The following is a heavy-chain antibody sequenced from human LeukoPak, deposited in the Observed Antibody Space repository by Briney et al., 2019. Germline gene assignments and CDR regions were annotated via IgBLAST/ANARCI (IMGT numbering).Heavy chain of an antibody. Sequence: GGFLRLSCAASGFTFSSYGMHWVRQAPGKGLEWVAVISYDGSNKYYADSVKGRFTISRDNSKNTLYLQMNSLRGEDTAVYYCARDKRNTCIDNWGQGTLITVSS. CDR1: GFTFSSYG. CDR2: ISYDGSNK. J-gene: IGHJ4*02. V-gene: IGHV3-30*03. CDR3: ARDKRNTCIDN.